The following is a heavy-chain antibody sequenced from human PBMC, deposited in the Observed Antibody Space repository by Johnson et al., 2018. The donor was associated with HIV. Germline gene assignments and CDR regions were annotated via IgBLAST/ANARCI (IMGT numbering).Heavy chain of an antibody. CDR3: ARDRGGSYGSGSYYGREYAF. D-gene: IGHD3-10*01. Sequence: MQLAESGGGVVQPGGSLRLSCAASGFTVSSNYMSWVRQAPGKGLEWVSVIYSGGSTYYADSVKGRFTISRDNSKNTLYLQMNSLRAEDTAVYYCARDRGGSYGSGSYYGREYAF. CDR1: GFTVSSNY. CDR2: IYSGGST. J-gene: IGHJ3*01. V-gene: IGHV3-66*01.